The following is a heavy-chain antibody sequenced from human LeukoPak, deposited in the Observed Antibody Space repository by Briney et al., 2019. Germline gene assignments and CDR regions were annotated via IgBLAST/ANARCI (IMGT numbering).Heavy chain of an antibody. V-gene: IGHV3-30-3*01. CDR3: ARDRGYSSSWSGFDY. J-gene: IGHJ4*02. D-gene: IGHD6-13*01. CDR2: ISYDGSNK. CDR1: GFTFSSYA. Sequence: GGSLRLSCAASGFTFSSYAMHWVRQAPGKGLEWVAVISYDGSNKYYADSVKGRFTISRDNSKNTLYLQMNSLRAEDTAVYYCARDRGYSSSWSGFDYWGQGTLVTVSS.